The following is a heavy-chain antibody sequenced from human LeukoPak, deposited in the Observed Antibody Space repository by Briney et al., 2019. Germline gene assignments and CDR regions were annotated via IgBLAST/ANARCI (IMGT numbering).Heavy chain of an antibody. CDR3: ARQTAMGRSGDY. V-gene: IGHV5-51*01. D-gene: IGHD5-18*01. CDR2: IYPSDSET. Sequence: GESLKISCKASGYSFTSYWIGWVRQMPGKGLEWMGIIYPSDSETRFTPSFQGQVTTSVDKSPTTANLQWNSLKASDTAMYYCARQTAMGRSGDYWGQGTLVTVSS. J-gene: IGHJ4*02. CDR1: GYSFTSYW.